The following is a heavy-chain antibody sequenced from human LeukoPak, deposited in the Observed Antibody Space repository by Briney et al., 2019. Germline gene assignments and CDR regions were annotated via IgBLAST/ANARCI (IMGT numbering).Heavy chain of an antibody. D-gene: IGHD5-18*01. Sequence: GGSLRLSCAASGFTFSGSAMHWVRQASGKGLEWVGRIRSRANSYATAYAASVKGRFTISRDDSKNTAYLQMNSLKTEDTAVYYCTKDSVAMVTTSDYWGQGTLVTVSS. CDR2: IRSRANSYAT. CDR1: GFTFSGSA. J-gene: IGHJ4*02. CDR3: TKDSVAMVTTSDY. V-gene: IGHV3-73*01.